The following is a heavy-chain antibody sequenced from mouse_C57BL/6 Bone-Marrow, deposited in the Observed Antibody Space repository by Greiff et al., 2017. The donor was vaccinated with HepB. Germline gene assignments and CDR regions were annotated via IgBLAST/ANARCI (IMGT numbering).Heavy chain of an antibody. CDR3: ARQGRLRRRGFAY. D-gene: IGHD2-4*01. CDR2: ISSGGSYT. Sequence: DVHLVESGGDLVKPGGSLKLSCAASGFTFSSYGMSWVRQTPDKRLEWVATISSGGSYTYYPDSVKGRFTISRDNAKNTLYLQMSSLKSEDTAMYYCARQGRLRRRGFAYWGQGTLVTVSA. V-gene: IGHV5-6*01. CDR1: GFTFSSYG. J-gene: IGHJ3*01.